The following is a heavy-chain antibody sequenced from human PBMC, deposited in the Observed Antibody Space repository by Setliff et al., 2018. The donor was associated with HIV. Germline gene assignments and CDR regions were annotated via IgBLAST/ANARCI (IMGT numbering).Heavy chain of an antibody. D-gene: IGHD3-22*01. Sequence: PSETLSLTCTVSDYSISSGYFWGWIRQPPGKGLGWIGSMYHSGNTYYNPSLKSRVTISVDTSKNQFSLRLSSVTAADTAVYYCAREMGYYDSSGYYSKPFDYWGQGTMVTVS. V-gene: IGHV4-38-2*02. CDR2: MYHSGNT. CDR1: DYSISSGYF. CDR3: AREMGYYDSSGYYSKPFDY. J-gene: IGHJ4*02.